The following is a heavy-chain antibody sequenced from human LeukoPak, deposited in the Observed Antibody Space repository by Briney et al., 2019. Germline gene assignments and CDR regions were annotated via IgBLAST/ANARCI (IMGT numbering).Heavy chain of an antibody. Sequence: SGPTLVKPTQTLTLTCTFSGFSLSTRGVGVGWMRQPPGKALEWLAFIYWDDDKRYSPSLRSRLTITKDTSKNQVVLTMTNMDPVDTATYYCAHTRGGSGNYYAIDIWGQGTMVTVSS. J-gene: IGHJ3*02. CDR1: GFSLSTRGVG. V-gene: IGHV2-5*02. D-gene: IGHD1-26*01. CDR2: IYWDDDK. CDR3: AHTRGGSGNYYAIDI.